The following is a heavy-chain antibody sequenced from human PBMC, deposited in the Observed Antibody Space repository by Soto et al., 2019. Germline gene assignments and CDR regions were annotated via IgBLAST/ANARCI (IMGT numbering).Heavy chain of an antibody. J-gene: IGHJ4*02. CDR1: GFSFSSYW. CDR2: INQDSNQR. CDR3: AKVGYNDWDFDR. D-gene: IGHD3-16*01. Sequence: LRLSCVASGFSFSSYWMTWVRQAPGKGLEWVAIINQDSNQRYYVDSVRGRFTISRDNAKSSVYLQMDSLRAEDTALYYCAKVGYNDWDFDRRGQGTLVTVSS. V-gene: IGHV3-7*01.